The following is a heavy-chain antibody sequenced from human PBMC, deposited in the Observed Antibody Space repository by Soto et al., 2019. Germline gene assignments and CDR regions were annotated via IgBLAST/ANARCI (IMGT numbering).Heavy chain of an antibody. CDR2: IIPILGIA. CDR3: ARGVSSGGALYGMDV. J-gene: IGHJ6*02. CDR1: GGTFSSYT. V-gene: IGHV1-69*02. Sequence: QVQLVQSGAEVKKPGSSVKVSCKASGGTFSSYTISWVRQAPGQGLEWMGRIIPILGIAKYAQKFQGRVTITADKSTSTAYMELSSLRSEDTAVYYCARGVSSGGALYGMDVWGQGTTVTVSS. D-gene: IGHD6-19*01.